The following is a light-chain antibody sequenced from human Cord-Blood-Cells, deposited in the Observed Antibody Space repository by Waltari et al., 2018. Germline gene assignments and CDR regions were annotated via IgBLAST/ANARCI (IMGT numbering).Light chain of an antibody. CDR3: QQYNSYSRT. CDR1: QSISSW. Sequence: DIQMTQSPSTLSASVGDRVTITCRASQSISSWLAWYQQKPGKAPKLLIYDASSWESGVPSRVSGSGSGTEFTLTISSLQPDDFATYYCQQYNSYSRTFGQVTKVEIK. V-gene: IGKV1-5*01. J-gene: IGKJ1*01. CDR2: DAS.